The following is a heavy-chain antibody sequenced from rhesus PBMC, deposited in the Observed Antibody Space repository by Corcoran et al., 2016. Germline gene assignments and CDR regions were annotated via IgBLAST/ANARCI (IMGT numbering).Heavy chain of an antibody. CDR1: GGSISDSYR. D-gene: IGHD6-25*01. V-gene: IGHV4S10*01. Sequence: QVQLQESGPGVVKPSETLSLTCAVSGGSISDSYRWSWIRQPPGKGLEWIGYINGSSTSTNYNPSLKSRVTISKDTSKNQFSLKLSSVTAADTAVYYCARRAIAAADFDYWGQGVLVTVSS. J-gene: IGHJ4*01. CDR3: ARRAIAAADFDY. CDR2: INGSSTST.